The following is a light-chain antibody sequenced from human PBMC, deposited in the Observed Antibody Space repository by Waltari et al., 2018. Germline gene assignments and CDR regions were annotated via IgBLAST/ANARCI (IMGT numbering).Light chain of an antibody. Sequence: VVLTQPPATLSVSPGESAIISCRASQSVSSNLAWYQQKPGQAPRLLIYDASTRATSIPAKFRGSGSGTEFTLTINSLQSEDSATYYCQQYNRWPPITFGQGTRLEIK. CDR3: QQYNRWPPIT. CDR1: QSVSSN. J-gene: IGKJ5*01. V-gene: IGKV3-15*01. CDR2: DAS.